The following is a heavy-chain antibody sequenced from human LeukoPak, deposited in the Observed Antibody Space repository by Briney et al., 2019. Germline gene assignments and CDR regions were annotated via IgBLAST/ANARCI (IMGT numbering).Heavy chain of an antibody. V-gene: IGHV3-30*04. CDR1: GFTFSSYA. J-gene: IGHJ6*04. CDR3: ARLRQPGYYFYGMDV. D-gene: IGHD1-14*01. CDR2: ISYDRSKK. Sequence: GGSLRLSCAASGFTFSSYAMHWVRQAPGKGLEWVAGISYDRSKKYYADSVKGRFTISRDNSKNTLYLQMNSLRAEDTAVYCCARLRQPGYYFYGMDVWGKGTTVTVSS.